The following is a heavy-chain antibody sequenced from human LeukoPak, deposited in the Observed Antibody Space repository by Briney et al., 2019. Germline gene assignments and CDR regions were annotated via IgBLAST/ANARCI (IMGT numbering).Heavy chain of an antibody. CDR2: ISGSGGST. Sequence: GGSLRLSCAASGFTFSSYAMSWVRQAPGKGLEWVSAISGSGGSTYYADSVKGRFTISRDNSKNTLYLQMNSLRAEDTAVYYCATGGYGSGSYYRDFDYWGQGTLVTVSS. V-gene: IGHV3-23*01. D-gene: IGHD3-10*01. CDR3: ATGGYGSGSYYRDFDY. J-gene: IGHJ4*02. CDR1: GFTFSSYA.